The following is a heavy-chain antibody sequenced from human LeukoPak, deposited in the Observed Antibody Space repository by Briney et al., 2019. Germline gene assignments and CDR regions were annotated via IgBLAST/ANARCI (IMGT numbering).Heavy chain of an antibody. D-gene: IGHD3-10*01. CDR3: ARHRITMVRGVIGGLPDY. CDR2: IYHSGST. CDR1: GYSISSGYY. J-gene: IGHJ4*02. V-gene: IGHV4-38-2*02. Sequence: SETLSLTCTVSGYSISSGYYWGWIRQPPGKGLEWIGSIYHSGSTYYNPSLKSRVTISVDTSKNQFSLKLSSVTAADTAVYYCARHRITMVRGVIGGLPDYWGQGTPVTVSS.